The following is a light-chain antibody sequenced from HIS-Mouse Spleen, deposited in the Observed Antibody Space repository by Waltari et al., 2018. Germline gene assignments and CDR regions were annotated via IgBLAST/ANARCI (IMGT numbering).Light chain of an antibody. Sequence: QSALTQPPSASGSPGQSVPISCPGTSSHVGGYNYVPWYQQHPGKAPKLMIYEVSKRPSGVPDRFSGSKSGNTASLTVSGLQAEDEADYYCSSYAGSNNFVVFGGGTKLTVL. V-gene: IGLV2-8*01. J-gene: IGLJ2*01. CDR3: SSYAGSNNFVV. CDR1: SSHVGGYNY. CDR2: EVS.